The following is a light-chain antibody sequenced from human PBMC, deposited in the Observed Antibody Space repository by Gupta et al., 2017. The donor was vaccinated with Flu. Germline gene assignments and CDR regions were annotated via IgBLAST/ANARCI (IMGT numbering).Light chain of an antibody. J-gene: IGKJ4*01. CDR2: HAS. CDR1: RSVSTK. CDR3: QQYHIWPPLT. Sequence: EVVMTQSPATLSVSPGERATLSCRASRSVSTKLAWYQQKRGQPPRLLIYHASTRATGIPARFSGTGSETEFTLTISSRQPEDFASYYCQQYHIWPPLTFGGGTKVEIK. V-gene: IGKV3-15*01.